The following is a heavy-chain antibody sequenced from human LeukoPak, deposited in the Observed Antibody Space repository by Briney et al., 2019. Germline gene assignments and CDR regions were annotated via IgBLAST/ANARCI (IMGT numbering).Heavy chain of an antibody. Sequence: PSGTLSLTCAVSGGSISSSNWWSWVRQPPGKGLEWIGEIYHSGSTNYNPSLKSRVTISVDKSKNQFSLKLSSVTAADTAVYYCAGLLAYCGGDCQTNWFDPWGQGTLVTVSS. D-gene: IGHD2-21*02. V-gene: IGHV4-4*02. CDR2: IYHSGST. J-gene: IGHJ5*02. CDR3: AGLLAYCGGDCQTNWFDP. CDR1: GGSISSSNW.